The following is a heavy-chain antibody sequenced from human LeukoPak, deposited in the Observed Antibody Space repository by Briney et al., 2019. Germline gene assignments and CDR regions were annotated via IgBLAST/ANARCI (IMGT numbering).Heavy chain of an antibody. CDR3: ASLCSSTSCYYYGMDV. CDR2: ISSSGSTI. J-gene: IGHJ6*02. D-gene: IGHD2-2*01. Sequence: GGSLRLSCAASGFTFSDYYMSWLRQAPGKGLEWVSYISSSGSTIYYADSVKGRFTISRDNAKNSLYLQMNSLRAEDTAVYYCASLCSSTSCYYYGMDVWGQGTTVTVSS. CDR1: GFTFSDYY. V-gene: IGHV3-11*01.